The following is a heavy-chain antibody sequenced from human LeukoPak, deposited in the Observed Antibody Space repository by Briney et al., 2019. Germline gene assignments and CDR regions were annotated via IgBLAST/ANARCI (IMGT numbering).Heavy chain of an antibody. V-gene: IGHV3-23*01. CDR2: ISGGGGST. CDR3: AKGNGYSYGRYYFDY. J-gene: IGHJ4*02. CDR1: GFTFSNYA. D-gene: IGHD5-18*01. Sequence: GSLRLSCAASGFTFSNYAMSWVRQAPGKGLEWVSAISGGGGSTYYADSVKGRFTISRDNSKNTLYLQMNSLRAEDTAVYYCAKGNGYSYGRYYFDYWGQGTLVTVSS.